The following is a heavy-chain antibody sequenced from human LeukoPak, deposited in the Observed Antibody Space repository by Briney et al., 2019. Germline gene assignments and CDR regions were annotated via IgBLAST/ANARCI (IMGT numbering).Heavy chain of an antibody. D-gene: IGHD1-1*01. CDR3: ARKGTDTYY. CDR1: GYTFTSYH. J-gene: IGHJ4*02. Sequence: ASVKLSCKASGYTFTSYHINWVRQATGQGLEWMGWMNPNSANTGYAQKFQGRVTMTRNTSISTAYMELSSLRSEDTAVYYCARKGTDTYYWGQGTLVTVSS. CDR2: MNPNSANT. V-gene: IGHV1-8*01.